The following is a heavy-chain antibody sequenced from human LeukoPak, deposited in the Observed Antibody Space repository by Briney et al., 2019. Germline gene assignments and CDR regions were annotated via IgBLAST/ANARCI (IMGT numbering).Heavy chain of an antibody. CDR2: IKQDGSEK. D-gene: IGHD5-12*01. CDR1: GFTFSTYY. Sequence: GGSLRLSCAASGFTFSTYYMSWVRQAPGTGLEWVANIKQDGSEKYYVDSVKGRFTISRDNAKNSLYLQMNSLRAEDTAVYYCARGLPYDAFDIWGQGTMVTVSS. CDR3: ARGLPYDAFDI. V-gene: IGHV3-7*01. J-gene: IGHJ3*02.